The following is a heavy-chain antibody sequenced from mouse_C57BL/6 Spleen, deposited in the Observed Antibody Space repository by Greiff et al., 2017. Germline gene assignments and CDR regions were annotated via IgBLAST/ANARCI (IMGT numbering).Heavy chain of an antibody. J-gene: IGHJ4*01. CDR3: ARETYYYAMDY. CDR2: IYPGSGST. Sequence: LVESGAELVKPGASVKMSCKASGYTFTSYWITWVKQRPGQGLEWIGDIYPGSGSTNYNEKFKSKATLTVDTSSSTAYMQLSSLTSEDSAVYYCARETYYYAMDYWGQGTSVTVSS. CDR1: GYTFTSYW. V-gene: IGHV1-55*01.